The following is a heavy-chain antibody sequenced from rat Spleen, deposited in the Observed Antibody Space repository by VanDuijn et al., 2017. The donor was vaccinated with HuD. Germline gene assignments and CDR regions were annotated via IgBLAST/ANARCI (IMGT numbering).Heavy chain of an antibody. V-gene: IGHV2S63*01. Sequence: VQLKESGPGLVQPSQTLSLTCTVSGFSLSSNGVSWVRQPPGKGLEWMGIMWSGGSTAYNSVFKSRLSISRDTSKSQVFLKMNRLQSEDTATYYCARSYGYTLFDYWGQGVMVTVSS. CDR1: GFSLSSNG. D-gene: IGHD1-9*01. CDR3: ARSYGYTLFDY. J-gene: IGHJ2*01. CDR2: MWSGGST.